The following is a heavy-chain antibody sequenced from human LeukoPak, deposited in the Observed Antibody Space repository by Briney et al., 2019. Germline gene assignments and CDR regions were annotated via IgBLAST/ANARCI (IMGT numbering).Heavy chain of an antibody. CDR3: AKDPDFGNWFDP. V-gene: IGHV3-23*01. Sequence: GGSLRLSCAASGFTFSSYAMSWVRQAPGKGLEWVSAISGSGGSTYYADSVKGRFTTSRDNSKNTLYLQMNSLRAEDTAVYYCAKDPDFGNWFDPWGQGTLVTVSS. D-gene: IGHD3-3*01. CDR1: GFTFSSYA. CDR2: ISGSGGST. J-gene: IGHJ5*02.